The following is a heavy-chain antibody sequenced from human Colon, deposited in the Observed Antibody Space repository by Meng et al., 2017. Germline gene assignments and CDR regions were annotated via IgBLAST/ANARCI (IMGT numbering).Heavy chain of an antibody. D-gene: IGHD2-21*02. CDR3: ARVNGDFDEAWFDP. Sequence: PLQEACAGRVGPSETLSLLCTVSGASVSSGDYYWSWIRQPPGKGLEWLGYIYYTGNTNYNPSLKNRVTISLDTSNNQFSLKLTSMTAADAAIYYCARVNGDFDEAWFDPWGQGTLVTVSS. CDR2: IYYTGNT. CDR1: GASVSSGDYY. J-gene: IGHJ5*02. V-gene: IGHV4-61*08.